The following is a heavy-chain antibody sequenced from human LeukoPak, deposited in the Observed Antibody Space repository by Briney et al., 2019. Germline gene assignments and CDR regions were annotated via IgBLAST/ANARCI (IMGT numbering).Heavy chain of an antibody. CDR3: ARRGYCSGGSCYYFDY. J-gene: IGHJ4*02. D-gene: IGHD2-15*01. CDR2: IYYSGST. CDR1: GGSISNYY. Sequence: SETLSLTCTVSGGSISNYYWGWIRQPPGKGLEWIGSIYYSGSTYYNPSLKSRVTISVDTSKNQFSLKVSSVTAADTAVYYCARRGYCSGGSCYYFDYWGQGTLVTVSS. V-gene: IGHV4-39*01.